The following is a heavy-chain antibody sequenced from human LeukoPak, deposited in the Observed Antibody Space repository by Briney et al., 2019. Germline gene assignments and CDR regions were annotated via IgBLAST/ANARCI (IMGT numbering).Heavy chain of an antibody. CDR3: AKGWELPLYYFDY. J-gene: IGHJ4*02. CDR2: ISGGGGST. Sequence: GGSLRLSCAASGFTFISYAMNWVRQAPGRGREWVSAISGGGGSTYYADSVKGRFTISRDNSKNTLSLQMNSLRAEDTAVYYCAKGWELPLYYFDYWGQGTLVTVSS. V-gene: IGHV3-23*01. D-gene: IGHD1-26*01. CDR1: GFTFISYA.